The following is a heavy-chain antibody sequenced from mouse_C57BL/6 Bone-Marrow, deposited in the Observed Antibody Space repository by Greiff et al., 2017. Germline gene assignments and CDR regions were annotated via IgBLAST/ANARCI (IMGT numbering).Heavy chain of an antibody. J-gene: IGHJ4*01. CDR2: ISYDGSN. Sequence: EVQLVESGPGLVKPSQSLSLTCSVTGYSITSGYYWNWIRQFPGNKLEWMGYISYDGSNNYNPSLKNRISITRDTSKNQFFLKLNSVTTEDTATYYCARGIDYGSSYGEMDYWGQGTSVTVSS. V-gene: IGHV3-6*01. CDR3: ARGIDYGSSYGEMDY. CDR1: GYSITSGYY. D-gene: IGHD1-1*01.